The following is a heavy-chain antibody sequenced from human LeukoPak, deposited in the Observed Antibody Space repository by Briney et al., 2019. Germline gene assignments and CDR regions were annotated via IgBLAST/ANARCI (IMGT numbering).Heavy chain of an antibody. CDR1: GFTFSSYA. CDR2: ISYDGSNK. V-gene: IGHV3-30*04. J-gene: IGHJ3*02. CDR3: ASWSKVGATFDI. D-gene: IGHD1-26*01. Sequence: GGSLRLSCAASGFTFSSYAMHWVRQAPGKGLEGVAVISYDGSNKYYADSVKGRFTISRDNSKNTLYLQMNSLRAEDTAVYYCASWSKVGATFDIWGQGTMVTVSS.